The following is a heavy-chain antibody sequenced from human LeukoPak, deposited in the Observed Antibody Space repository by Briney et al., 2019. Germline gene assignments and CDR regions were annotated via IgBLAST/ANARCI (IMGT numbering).Heavy chain of an antibody. CDR2: ISGSGGST. CDR3: AKESLWFGELTRGDY. D-gene: IGHD3-10*01. Sequence: PGGSLRLSCAASGFTFSSYGMHWVRQAPGKGLEWVSAISGSGGSTYYADSVKGRFTISRDNSKNTLYLQMNSLRAEDTAVYYCAKESLWFGELTRGDYWGQGTLVTVSS. CDR1: GFTFSSYG. V-gene: IGHV3-23*01. J-gene: IGHJ4*02.